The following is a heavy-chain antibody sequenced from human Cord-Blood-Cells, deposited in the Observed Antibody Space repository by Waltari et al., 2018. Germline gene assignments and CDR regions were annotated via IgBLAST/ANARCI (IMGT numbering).Heavy chain of an antibody. CDR2: ISYDGSNK. Sequence: QVQLVESGGGVVQPGRSLRLSCAASGFTFSSHAMHWVRQAPGKGLEWVAVISYDGSNKYYADSVKGRFTISRDNSKNTLYLQMNSLRAEDTAVYYCARDLFGDLWGRGTLVTVSS. J-gene: IGHJ2*01. V-gene: IGHV3-30-3*01. CDR3: ARDLFGDL. CDR1: GFTFSSHA. D-gene: IGHD3-3*01.